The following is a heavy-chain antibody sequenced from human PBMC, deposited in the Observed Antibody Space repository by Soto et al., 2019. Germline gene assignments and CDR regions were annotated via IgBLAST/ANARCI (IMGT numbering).Heavy chain of an antibody. J-gene: IGHJ4*02. CDR1: GFTFSSYA. CDR2: ISYDGSNK. Sequence: VQLVESGGGVVQPGRSLRLSCAASGFTFSSYAMHWVRQAPGKGLEWVAVISYDGSNKYYADSVKGRFTISRDNSKNTLYLQMNSLRAEDTAVYYCARARVAVAGTNPGYWGQGTLVTVSS. D-gene: IGHD6-19*01. V-gene: IGHV3-30-3*01. CDR3: ARARVAVAGTNPGY.